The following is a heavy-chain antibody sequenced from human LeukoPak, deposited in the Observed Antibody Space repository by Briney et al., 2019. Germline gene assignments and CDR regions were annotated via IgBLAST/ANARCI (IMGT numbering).Heavy chain of an antibody. Sequence: ASVKVSCKASGYSFTSHYMYWVRQAPGQGLEWLGLSNPSGSSTLYAQKFQGRVTMTTDTSTTTANMELRSLRSDDTAVYYCARVGPHRRMATTRYYFDYWGQGTLVTVSS. CDR1: GYSFTSHY. CDR2: SNPSGSST. D-gene: IGHD5-24*01. J-gene: IGHJ4*02. CDR3: ARVGPHRRMATTRYYFDY. V-gene: IGHV1-46*01.